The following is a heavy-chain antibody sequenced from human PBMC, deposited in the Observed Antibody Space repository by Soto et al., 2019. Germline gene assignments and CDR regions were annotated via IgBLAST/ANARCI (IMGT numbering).Heavy chain of an antibody. D-gene: IGHD2-15*01. CDR1: GFTLSSYW. J-gene: IGHJ6*02. CDR2: IKEDGSEK. V-gene: IGHV3-7*05. Sequence: GGSLRLSCGASGFTLSSYWMSWVRQAPGKGLEWVANIKEDGSEKYYVDSVKGRFTISRDNAKNSLYLQMNSLRAEDTAVYYCAAVTASSGLDVWGQGTTVTVSS. CDR3: AAVTASSGLDV.